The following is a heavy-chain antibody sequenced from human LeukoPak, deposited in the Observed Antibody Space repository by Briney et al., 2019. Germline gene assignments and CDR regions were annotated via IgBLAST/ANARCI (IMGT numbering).Heavy chain of an antibody. CDR1: GFTFSNAW. V-gene: IGHV3-15*01. CDR2: IKSKTDGGTT. D-gene: IGHD3-10*01. J-gene: IGHJ4*02. CDR3: TLLWGSGSYYDY. Sequence: GGSLRLSCAASGFTFSNAWLNWVRQAPGKGLEWVGHIKSKTDGGTTDYAAPVKGRFTISRDDSKNTLFLQMNSLKTEDTAVYYCTLLWGSGSYYDYWGQGTLVTVSS.